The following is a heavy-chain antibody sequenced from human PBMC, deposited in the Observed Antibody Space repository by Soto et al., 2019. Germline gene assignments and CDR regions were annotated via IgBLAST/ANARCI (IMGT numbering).Heavy chain of an antibody. CDR3: ATVGGVYDSSGYYYVY. J-gene: IGHJ4*02. Sequence: ASVKVSCKVSGYTLTELSMHWVRQAPGKGLEWMGGFDPEDGETIYAQKFQGRVTMTEDTSTDTAYMELSSLRSEDTAVYYCATVGGVYDSSGYYYVYWGQGTLVTVS. D-gene: IGHD3-22*01. V-gene: IGHV1-24*01. CDR2: FDPEDGET. CDR1: GYTLTELS.